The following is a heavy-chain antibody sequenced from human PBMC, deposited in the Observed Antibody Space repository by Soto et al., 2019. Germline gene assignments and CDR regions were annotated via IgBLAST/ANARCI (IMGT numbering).Heavy chain of an antibody. CDR1: GGSISSNSYY. CDR3: ARRLFSSTWPSYFDY. J-gene: IGHJ4*02. V-gene: IGHV4-39*01. D-gene: IGHD6-13*01. CDR2: IHYSGST. Sequence: QLQLQESGPGLVRPSETLSLSCTVSGGSISSNSYYWGWIRQPPGKGLEWIGCIHYSGSTYYNPSLRSRVTSSVDTSKNQFSLKVSSVTAADTAVYYCARRLFSSTWPSYFDYWGQGTLVTASS.